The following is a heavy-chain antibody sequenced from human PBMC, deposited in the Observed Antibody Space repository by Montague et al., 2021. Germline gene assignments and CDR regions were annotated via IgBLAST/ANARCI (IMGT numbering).Heavy chain of an antibody. CDR1: GGSISTTSYY. V-gene: IGHV4-39*01. D-gene: IGHD2-15*01. J-gene: IGHJ5*02. CDR2: FYYNGST. Sequence: SETLSLTCTVSGGSISTTSYYWGWIRQPPAKGLEFIGVFYYNGSTYHNPSLKSRVTVSIDTSKNQISLKMSSVTAADTAVYYCARSLYCKGGSCYSGFDPWGQRTLVTVSS. CDR3: ARSLYCKGGSCYSGFDP.